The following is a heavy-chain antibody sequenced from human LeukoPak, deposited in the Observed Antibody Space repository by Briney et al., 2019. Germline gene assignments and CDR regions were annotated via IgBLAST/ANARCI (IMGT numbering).Heavy chain of an antibody. V-gene: IGHV3-23*01. D-gene: IGHD1-1*01. Sequence: GGSLRLSCAASGVTLSTYAMSWARQAPGKGLEWVSGISSSGSGDNTYYADSVKGRFTISRDNSKNTLYLQMNSLRAEGTAVYYCVYWGTTGTTDWFDPWGQGTLVTVSS. CDR3: VYWGTTGTTDWFDP. J-gene: IGHJ5*02. CDR1: GVTLSTYA. CDR2: ISSSGSGDNT.